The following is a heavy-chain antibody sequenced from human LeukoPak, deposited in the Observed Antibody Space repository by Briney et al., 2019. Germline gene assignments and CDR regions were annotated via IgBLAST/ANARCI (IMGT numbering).Heavy chain of an antibody. CDR2: IYRSGGT. J-gene: IGHJ4*02. Sequence: SETLSLTCAVSGDSINSFDWWSWVRQSPARGLEWIGEIYRSGGTNYNPSLKSRVTISIDKSKNQLSLKLTSVTAADTAVYFCVGNGYYALDSWGQGTLVTVAS. CDR3: VGNGYYALDS. V-gene: IGHV4-4*02. CDR1: GDSINSFDW. D-gene: IGHD2/OR15-2a*01.